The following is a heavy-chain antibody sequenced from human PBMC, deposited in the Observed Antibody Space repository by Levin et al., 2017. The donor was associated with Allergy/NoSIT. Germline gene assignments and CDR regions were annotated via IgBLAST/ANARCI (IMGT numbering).Heavy chain of an antibody. CDR3: ARRPWDLQGPDY. CDR2: IDWDDEK. V-gene: IGHV2-70*11. D-gene: IGHD1-26*01. J-gene: IGHJ4*02. CDR1: GFSISTSGMS. Sequence: SGPTLVKPTQTLTLTCSFSGFSISTSGMSVSWIRQPPGKALEWLARIDWDDEKHYRTSLKTRLTISKDTSRSQVVLTVTNMDPVDTGMYYCARRPWDLQGPDYWGQGILVTVSS.